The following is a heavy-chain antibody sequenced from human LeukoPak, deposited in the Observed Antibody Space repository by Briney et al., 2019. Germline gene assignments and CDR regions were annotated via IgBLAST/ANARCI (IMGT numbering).Heavy chain of an antibody. CDR2: ISSNGGST. J-gene: IGHJ6*03. CDR3: ARAVSYYYYYMDV. Sequence: GGSLRLSCAASGFTFSSYAMHWVRQAPGKGLEYVSAISSNGGSTYYANSVKGRFTISRDNSKNTLYLQMGSLRAEDMAVYYCARAVSYYYYYMDVWGKGTTVTVSS. CDR1: GFTFSSYA. D-gene: IGHD5/OR15-5a*01. V-gene: IGHV3-64*01.